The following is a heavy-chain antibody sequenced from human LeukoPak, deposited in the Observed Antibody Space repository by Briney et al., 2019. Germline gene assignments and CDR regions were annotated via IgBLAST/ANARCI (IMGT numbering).Heavy chain of an antibody. Sequence: ASVKVSCKASGGTFSSYAISWVRQAPGQGLEWMGRIIPIFGIANYAQKFQGRVTITADKSTSTAYMELSSLRSDDTAVYYCARGGVRYFDWLLRMYYFDYWGQGTLVTVSS. CDR2: IIPIFGIA. J-gene: IGHJ4*02. CDR1: GGTFSSYA. CDR3: ARGGVRYFDWLLRMYYFDY. V-gene: IGHV1-69*04. D-gene: IGHD3-9*01.